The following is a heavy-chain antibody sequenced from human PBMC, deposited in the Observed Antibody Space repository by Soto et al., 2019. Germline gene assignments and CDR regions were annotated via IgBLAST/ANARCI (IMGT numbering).Heavy chain of an antibody. Sequence: SETLSLTCAVSGGSISSGCYSWSWIRQPPGKGLEWIGYIYHSGSTYYNPSLKSRVTISVDRSKNQFSLKLSSVTAADTAVYYCARGNTMVRGVRVYYYYGMDVWGQGTTVTVSS. CDR2: IYHSGST. CDR3: ARGNTMVRGVRVYYYYGMDV. V-gene: IGHV4-30-2*01. J-gene: IGHJ6*02. D-gene: IGHD3-10*01. CDR1: GGSISSGCYS.